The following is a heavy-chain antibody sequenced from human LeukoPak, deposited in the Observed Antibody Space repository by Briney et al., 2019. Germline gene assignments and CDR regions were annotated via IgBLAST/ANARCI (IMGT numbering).Heavy chain of an antibody. Sequence: WASVRVSCKASGYTFTGYYMHWVRQAPGQGLEWMGWINPNSGGTKYAQKFQGRVTMTRDTSISTAYMELSRLRSDDTAVYYCARGGLSGAVGPDYWGQGTLVTVSS. D-gene: IGHD3-16*02. CDR2: INPNSGGT. V-gene: IGHV1-2*02. CDR3: ARGGLSGAVGPDY. J-gene: IGHJ4*02. CDR1: GYTFTGYY.